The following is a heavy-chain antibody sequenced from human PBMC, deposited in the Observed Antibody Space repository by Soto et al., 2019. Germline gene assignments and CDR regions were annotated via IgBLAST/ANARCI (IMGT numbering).Heavy chain of an antibody. D-gene: IGHD6-19*01. V-gene: IGHV4-34*01. J-gene: IGHJ4*02. CDR3: ARGSQWLDY. CDR2: INQSGTT. Sequence: PXETLSLTCAVYRGSIGGYYWSWIRHPPGKGLEWIGEINQSGTTIYNPSLKSRVTISVDTSKNQFSLKLSSVTAADTAVYYCARGSQWLDYWGQGTLVTVSS. CDR1: RGSIGGYY.